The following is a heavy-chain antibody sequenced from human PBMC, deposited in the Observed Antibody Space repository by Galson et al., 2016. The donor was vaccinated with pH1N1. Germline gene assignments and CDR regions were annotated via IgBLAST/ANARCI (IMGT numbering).Heavy chain of an antibody. D-gene: IGHD1-7*01. CDR3: ARAGNNWNYATDFDY. Sequence: SVKVSCKASGYTFTGHYVHWVRQAPGQGLEWMGWINPNNGATVYAQTFQGRVTMSGDTSISTVFMEVSRLTSDDTAIFYCARAGNNWNYATDFDYWGQGTQVIVSS. V-gene: IGHV1-2*02. J-gene: IGHJ4*02. CDR2: INPNNGAT. CDR1: GYTFTGHY.